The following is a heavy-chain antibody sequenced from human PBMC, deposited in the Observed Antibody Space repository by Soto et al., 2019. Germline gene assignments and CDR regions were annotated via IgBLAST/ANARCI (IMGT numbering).Heavy chain of an antibody. CDR1: GYSFAGYW. J-gene: IGHJ4*02. D-gene: IGHD3-22*01. CDR2: IDPSDSQT. CDR3: ARQIYDSDTGPNFQYYFDS. V-gene: IGHV5-10-1*01. Sequence: GESLKISCKGSGYSFAGYWITWVRQKPGKGLEWMGRIDPSDSQTYYSPSFRGHVTISASKSITTVFLQWSSLRASDTAMYYCARQIYDSDTGPNFQYYFDSWGQGTPVTVSS.